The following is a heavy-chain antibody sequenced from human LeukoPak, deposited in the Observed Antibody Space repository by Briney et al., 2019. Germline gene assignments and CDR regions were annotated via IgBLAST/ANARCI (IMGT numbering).Heavy chain of an antibody. D-gene: IGHD1-26*01. V-gene: IGHV3-7*05. CDR1: GFTFSSYW. Sequence: PGGSLRLSCAASGFTFSSYWMSWVRQAPGKGLEWLSNIKQDGCEKYYVDSVKGRFTISRDNPKNSLYLQMNSLRAEDTAVYYCARYSGNYRDFDIWGQGTMVTVSS. J-gene: IGHJ3*02. CDR2: IKQDGCEK. CDR3: ARYSGNYRDFDI.